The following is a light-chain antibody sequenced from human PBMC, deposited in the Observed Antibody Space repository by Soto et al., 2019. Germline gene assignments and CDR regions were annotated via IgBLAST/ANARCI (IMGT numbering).Light chain of an antibody. V-gene: IGLV2-14*01. Sequence: HSALTQPASVSGSPGQSITISCTGTSSDVGRYNYVSWYQQYPGKAPKLIIYDVSIRPSGVSNRFSGSKSGNTASLTISGLQDEDEADYYCSSYTSTTTRGVFGGGTKLTVL. CDR1: SSDVGRYNY. CDR2: DVS. CDR3: SSYTSTTTRGV. J-gene: IGLJ2*01.